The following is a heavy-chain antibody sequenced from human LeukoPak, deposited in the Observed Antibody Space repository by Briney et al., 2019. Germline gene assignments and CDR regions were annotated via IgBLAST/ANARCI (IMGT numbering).Heavy chain of an antibody. J-gene: IGHJ3*02. D-gene: IGHD5-12*01. CDR3: ARTSGYDLKAFDI. V-gene: IGHV1-69*04. CDR2: IIPILGIA. Sequence: GSSVKVSCKASGGTFSSYAISWVRQAPGQGLEWMGRIIPILGIANYAQKFQGRVTITADKSTSTAYMVLSSLRSEDTAVYYCARTSGYDLKAFDIWGQGTMVTVSS. CDR1: GGTFSSYA.